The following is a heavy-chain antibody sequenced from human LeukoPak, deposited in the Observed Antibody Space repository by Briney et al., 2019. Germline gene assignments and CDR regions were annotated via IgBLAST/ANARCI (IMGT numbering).Heavy chain of an antibody. D-gene: IGHD3-16*02. V-gene: IGHV1-18*01. J-gene: IGHJ6*03. CDR2: ISAYNGNT. CDR3: ARDGGALYVWGSYRSYYYYYMDV. CDR1: GYGFTSYG. Sequence: GASVKVSCKASGYGFTSYGISWVRQAPGAGLEWMGWISAYNGNTNYAQKLQGRGTMTTDTSTSTAYMELRSLRSDDTAVYYCARDGGALYVWGSYRSYYYYYMDVWGKGTTVTVSS.